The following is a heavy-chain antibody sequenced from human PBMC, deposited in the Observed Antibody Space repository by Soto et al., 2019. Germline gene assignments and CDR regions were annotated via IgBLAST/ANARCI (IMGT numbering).Heavy chain of an antibody. CDR1: GFSLNTGGLG. Sequence: QITLKESGPTLVKPTQTLTLTCTFSGFSLNTGGLGVGWIRQPPGKALEWLALIDWDGDKRYSPALKSRLTFTKSTSNTQVVLTITDMYPVDPGTYYCAHSRCGGDCLRFFSSHYYYGMDVWGEGTTVTVSS. J-gene: IGHJ6*04. CDR2: IDWDGDK. D-gene: IGHD2-21*02. CDR3: AHSRCGGDCLRFFSSHYYYGMDV. V-gene: IGHV2-5*02.